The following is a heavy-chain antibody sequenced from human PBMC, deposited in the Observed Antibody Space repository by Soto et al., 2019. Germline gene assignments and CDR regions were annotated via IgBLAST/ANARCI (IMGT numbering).Heavy chain of an antibody. CDR1: GGSISSSSYY. J-gene: IGHJ6*02. D-gene: IGHD4-17*01. Sequence: SATLSLTCTVSGGSISSSSYYWGWIRQPPGKGREWIGSIYYSGSTYYNPSLKGRVPVSVDPSKNHFSLKLCSVTAAQRAVYYCASGYGDYYYYGMDVWGQGTTVTVS. CDR2: IYYSGST. CDR3: ASGYGDYYYYGMDV. V-gene: IGHV4-39*02.